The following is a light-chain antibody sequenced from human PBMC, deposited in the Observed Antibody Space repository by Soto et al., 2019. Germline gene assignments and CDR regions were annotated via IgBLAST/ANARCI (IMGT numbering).Light chain of an antibody. CDR2: EVS. CDR1: SSDLGGYKY. Sequence: QSALTQPASVSGSPGQSITISCTGTSSDLGGYKYVSWYQQHPGKDPKLIIYEVSIRPSGVSNRFSGSKSGNTASLTISGLRAEDEAAYYCSSYTSSNSLDVFGTGTKVTVL. J-gene: IGLJ1*01. V-gene: IGLV2-14*01. CDR3: SSYTSSNSLDV.